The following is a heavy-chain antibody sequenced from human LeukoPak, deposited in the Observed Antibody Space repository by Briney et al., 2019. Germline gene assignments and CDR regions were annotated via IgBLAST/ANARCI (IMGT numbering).Heavy chain of an antibody. J-gene: IGHJ4*02. D-gene: IGHD3-10*01. CDR1: GFTFSNYW. CDR2: ISSSSSYI. V-gene: IGHV3-21*01. Sequence: GGSLRLSCAASGFTFSNYWMYWVRQAPGKGLEWVSSISSSSSYIYYADSVRGRFTISRDNAKNSLYLQMNSLRAEDTAVYYCVRGVNSPFDYWGQGTLVTVSS. CDR3: VRGVNSPFDY.